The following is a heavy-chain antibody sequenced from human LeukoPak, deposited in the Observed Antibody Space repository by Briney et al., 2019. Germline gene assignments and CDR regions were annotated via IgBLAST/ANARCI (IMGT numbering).Heavy chain of an antibody. V-gene: IGHV4-61*05. CDR1: GGSISSTTYY. CDR3: ARSFGNYGGNSNAFDI. J-gene: IGHJ3*02. CDR2: IYYSGGT. D-gene: IGHD4-23*01. Sequence: SETLSLTCTVSGGSISSTTYYWGWIRQPPGKGLEWIGYIYYSGGTNYNPSLKSRVTISVDTSKNQFSLKLSSVTAADTAVYYCARSFGNYGGNSNAFDIWGQGTMVTVSS.